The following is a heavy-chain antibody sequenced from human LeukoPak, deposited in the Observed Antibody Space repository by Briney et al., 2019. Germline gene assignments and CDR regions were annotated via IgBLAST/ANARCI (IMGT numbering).Heavy chain of an antibody. J-gene: IGHJ6*03. CDR3: TTDWEVAATSYYYYMYV. CDR1: GFTFSNAW. V-gene: IGHV3-15*01. D-gene: IGHD2-15*01. CDR2: LKIKTDGGTT. Sequence: GAPRLSLAASGFTFSNAWMSWVRQAPGKGVGGGGSLKIKTDGGTTDYAARVTGRFTIPRDDSKHTLYLQMNSLKTEDTAVYYCTTDWEVAATSYYYYMYVWGKGTTVTVSS.